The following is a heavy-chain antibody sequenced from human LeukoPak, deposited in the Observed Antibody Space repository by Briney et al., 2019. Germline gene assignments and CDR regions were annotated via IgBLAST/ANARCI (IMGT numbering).Heavy chain of an antibody. CDR3: ARDSPAAGKENFDY. CDR1: GYTFTSYY. V-gene: IGHV1-46*01. Sequence: ASVKVSCKASGYTFTSYYMHWARQAPGQGLEWMGIINPSGGSTAYAQKFQGRVTMTRDMSTSTVYMDLSSLRSEDTAVYYCARDSPAAGKENFDYWGQGTLVTVSS. CDR2: INPSGGST. D-gene: IGHD6-13*01. J-gene: IGHJ4*02.